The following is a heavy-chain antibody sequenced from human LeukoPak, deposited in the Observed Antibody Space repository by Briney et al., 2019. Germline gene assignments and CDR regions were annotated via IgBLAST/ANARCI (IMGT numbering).Heavy chain of an antibody. CDR2: ISHRSDAI. CDR3: ARASPSGYDY. Sequence: GGSLRLSCAASGFTFSTYGMNWVRQAPGKGLEWVSYISHRSDAIYYPDSVKGRFTISRDNAKNSLYLQVNSLRDEDTAVYYCARASPSGYDYWGQGTLVTVSS. D-gene: IGHD3-22*01. V-gene: IGHV3-48*02. CDR1: GFTFSTYG. J-gene: IGHJ4*02.